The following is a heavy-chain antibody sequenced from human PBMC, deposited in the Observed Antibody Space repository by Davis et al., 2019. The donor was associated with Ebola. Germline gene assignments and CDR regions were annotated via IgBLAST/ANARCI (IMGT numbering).Heavy chain of an antibody. CDR1: GFTLTDYY. CDR2: ISPNGGDT. Sequence: ASVKVSCKAFGFTLTDYYMHWVRQGPGQGLEYVGWISPNGGDTRYARTFQGRVTMTRDTAISTTYMELSGLTSDDTAVYYCARAGLGFDPWGQGTLVTVSS. CDR3: ARAGLGFDP. V-gene: IGHV1-2*02. J-gene: IGHJ5*02. D-gene: IGHD6-6*01.